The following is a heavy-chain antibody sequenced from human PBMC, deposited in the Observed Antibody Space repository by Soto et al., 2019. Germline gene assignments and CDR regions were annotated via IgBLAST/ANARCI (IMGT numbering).Heavy chain of an antibody. CDR3: AREALGYCSGGSCHGNFDY. J-gene: IGHJ4*02. D-gene: IGHD2-15*01. CDR2: ISAYNGNT. Sequence: ASVKVSCKPSGYTFTSYGISWVRQAPGQGLEWMGWISAYNGNTNYAQKLQGRVTMTTDTSTSTAYMELRSLRSDDTAVYYCAREALGYCSGGSCHGNFDYWGQGTLVTVSS. CDR1: GYTFTSYG. V-gene: IGHV1-18*01.